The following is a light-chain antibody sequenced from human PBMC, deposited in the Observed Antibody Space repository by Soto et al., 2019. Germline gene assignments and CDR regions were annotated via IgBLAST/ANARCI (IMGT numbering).Light chain of an antibody. CDR2: AAS. CDR3: QQSYSTPPWT. V-gene: IGKV1-39*01. CDR1: QSIVTY. J-gene: IGKJ1*01. Sequence: DNQMTQSPSSLSASVGDRVTITCRASQSIVTYLNWYLQKPGKAPKLLIYAASNLQSGVPSRFSGSGSGTDFTLTISSLQPEDFATYFCQQSYSTPPWTFGQGTKVEIK.